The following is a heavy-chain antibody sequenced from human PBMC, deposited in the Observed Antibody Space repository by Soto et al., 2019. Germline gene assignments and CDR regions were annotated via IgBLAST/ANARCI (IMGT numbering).Heavy chain of an antibody. Sequence: SETLSLTCDVSGGFIRSSNWWSWVRQPPGRGLEWIGEIFHSGSTNYNPSLKSRGTISVDKSKNQFSLKMSSLTAADTAVYYCARGYCSSTSCLFDYWGQGTLVTVSS. V-gene: IGHV4-4*02. CDR1: GGFIRSSNW. CDR3: ARGYCSSTSCLFDY. CDR2: IFHSGST. D-gene: IGHD2-2*01. J-gene: IGHJ4*02.